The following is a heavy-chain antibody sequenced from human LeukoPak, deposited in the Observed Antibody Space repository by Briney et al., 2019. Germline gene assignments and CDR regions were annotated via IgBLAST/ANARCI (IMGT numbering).Heavy chain of an antibody. Sequence: SQTLSLTCTVSGGSISSGDYYWSWIRQPPGKGLEWIGYIYYSGSTYYNPSLKSRVTISVDTSKNQFYLKLSSVTAADTAVYYCARRYYYDSSGLLYYFDYWGQGTLVTVSS. CDR1: GGSISSGDYY. CDR3: ARRYYYDSSGLLYYFDY. J-gene: IGHJ4*02. CDR2: IYYSGST. D-gene: IGHD3-22*01. V-gene: IGHV4-30-4*01.